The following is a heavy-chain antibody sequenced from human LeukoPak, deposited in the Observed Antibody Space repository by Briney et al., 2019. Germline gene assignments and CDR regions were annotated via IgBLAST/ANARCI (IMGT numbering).Heavy chain of an antibody. CDR2: ISYDGSNK. CDR3: AKSVPPYYDYGMDV. CDR1: GFTFSSYT. D-gene: IGHD2-2*01. V-gene: IGHV3-30-3*02. Sequence: PGRSLRLSCAASGFTFSSYTMHWVRQAPGQGLEWVAVISYDGSNKYYGDSVKGRFTISGDTSKNTLYLQMNSLRAEDTAVYYCAKSVPPYYDYGMDVWGQGTTVTVSS. J-gene: IGHJ6*02.